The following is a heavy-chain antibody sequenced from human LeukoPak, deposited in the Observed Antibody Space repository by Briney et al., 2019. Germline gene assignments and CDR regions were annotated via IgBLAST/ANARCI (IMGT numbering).Heavy chain of an antibody. Sequence: SETLSLACTVSGGSISSYYWSWIRQPPGKGLEWIGSIYYSGSTYYNPSLKSRVTISVDTSKNQFSLKLSSVTAADTAVYYCARLGGDYYGDYWGQGTLVTVSS. CDR3: ARLGGDYYGDY. D-gene: IGHD3-10*01. J-gene: IGHJ4*02. CDR2: IYYSGST. CDR1: GGSISSYY. V-gene: IGHV4-59*05.